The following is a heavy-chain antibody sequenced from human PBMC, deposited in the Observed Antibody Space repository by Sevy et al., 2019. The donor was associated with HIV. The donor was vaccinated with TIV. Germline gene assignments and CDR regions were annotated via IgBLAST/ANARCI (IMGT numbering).Heavy chain of an antibody. CDR1: GFTFSSYA. CDR3: AKVGGDYVWGSYRFPDAFDI. V-gene: IGHV3-23*01. D-gene: IGHD3-16*02. CDR2: ISGSGGST. Sequence: GGSLRLSCAASGFTFSSYAMSWVRQAPGKGLEWVSAISGSGGSTYYADSVKGRFTISRDNSKNTLYLQMNSLRAEDTAVYYCAKVGGDYVWGSYRFPDAFDIWGQGTMVTVSS. J-gene: IGHJ3*02.